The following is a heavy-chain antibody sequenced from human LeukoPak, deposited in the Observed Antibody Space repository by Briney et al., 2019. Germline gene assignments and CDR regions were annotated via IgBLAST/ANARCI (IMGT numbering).Heavy chain of an antibody. D-gene: IGHD2-15*01. CDR1: GYTLTELS. CDR3: ATSLYCSGGSCYWEAWFDP. Sequence: ASVKVSCKVSGYTLTELSMHWVRQAPGKGLEWMGGFDPEDGETIYAQKFQGRVTITEDTSTDTAYMELSSLRSEDTAVYYCATSLYCSGGSCYWEAWFDPWGQGTLVTVSS. J-gene: IGHJ5*02. CDR2: FDPEDGET. V-gene: IGHV1-24*01.